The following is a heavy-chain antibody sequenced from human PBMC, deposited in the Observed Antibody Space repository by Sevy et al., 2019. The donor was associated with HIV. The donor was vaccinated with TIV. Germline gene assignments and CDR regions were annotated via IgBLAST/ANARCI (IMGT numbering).Heavy chain of an antibody. J-gene: IGHJ4*02. V-gene: IGHV4-59*01. CDR2: IYDSGRT. CDR3: ARSLNHYDSSGYQMGFDY. D-gene: IGHD3-22*01. CDR1: GGSFSGYY. Sequence: SETLSLTCTVSGGSFSGYYWSWIRQPPGKGLERIGYIYDSGRTNYNPSLKSRVTISVDTSKKQFSLKLNSVTTADTAVYYCARSLNHYDSSGYQMGFDYWGQGTLVTVSS.